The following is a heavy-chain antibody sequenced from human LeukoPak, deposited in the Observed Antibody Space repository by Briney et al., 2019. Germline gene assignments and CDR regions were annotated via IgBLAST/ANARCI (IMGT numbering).Heavy chain of an antibody. CDR3: AKDLISIAAAGTRGFDY. CDR2: ISGSGGST. CDR1: GFTFSSYA. V-gene: IGHV3-23*01. J-gene: IGHJ4*02. Sequence: GGSLRLSCAASGFTFSSYAMSWVRQAPGKGLEWVSAISGSGGSTYYADSVKGRFTISRDNSKNTLYLQMNSLRAEDTAVYYCAKDLISIAAAGTRGFDYWGQGTLVTVSS. D-gene: IGHD6-13*01.